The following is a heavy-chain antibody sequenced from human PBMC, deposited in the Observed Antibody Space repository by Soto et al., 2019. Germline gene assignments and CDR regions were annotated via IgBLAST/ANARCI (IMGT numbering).Heavy chain of an antibody. CDR1: GFTFSSYW. CDR3: ARVWYYDFWSGYYTEYYGMDV. J-gene: IGHJ6*02. CDR2: IKQDGSEK. D-gene: IGHD3-3*01. Sequence: GGSLRLSCAASGFTFSSYWMSWVRQAPGKGLEWVANIKQDGSEKYYVDSVKGRFTISRDNAKNSLYLQMNSLRAEDTAVYYCARVWYYDFWSGYYTEYYGMDVWGQGTTVTVSS. V-gene: IGHV3-7*03.